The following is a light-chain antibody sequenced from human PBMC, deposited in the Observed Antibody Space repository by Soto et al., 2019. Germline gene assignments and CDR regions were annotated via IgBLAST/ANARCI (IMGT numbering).Light chain of an antibody. CDR3: MQALQTPPT. J-gene: IGKJ1*01. V-gene: IGKV2-28*01. CDR2: LGS. CDR1: QSLLHTDGYNY. Sequence: DTVMTQSPLSLPVTPGEPASISCWSSQSLLHTDGYNYLDWYLQKPGQSPQLLIYLGSYRASGVRDRFNGSGSRTDFTLKISRVEAEDVGVYYCMQALQTPPTFGQGTKLEI.